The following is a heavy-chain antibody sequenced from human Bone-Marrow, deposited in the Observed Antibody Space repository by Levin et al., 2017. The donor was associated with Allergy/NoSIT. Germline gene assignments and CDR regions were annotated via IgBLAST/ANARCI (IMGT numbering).Heavy chain of an antibody. Sequence: GGSLRLSCAASGFTFSTYSMNWVRQAPGKGLEWVSSISSSSSYIYYADSVKGRFTISRDNAKNSLYLQMNSLRAEDTAVYYCARGPGHYSSGGTGMKLFDYWGQGTLVTVSS. CDR1: GFTFSTYS. D-gene: IGHD6-19*01. CDR3: ARGPGHYSSGGTGMKLFDY. J-gene: IGHJ4*02. V-gene: IGHV3-21*01. CDR2: ISSSSSYI.